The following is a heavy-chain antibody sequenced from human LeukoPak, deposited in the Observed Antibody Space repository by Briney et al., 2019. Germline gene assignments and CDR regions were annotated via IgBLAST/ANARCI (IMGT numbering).Heavy chain of an antibody. CDR2: ISGSGGST. V-gene: IGHV3-23*01. J-gene: IGHJ4*02. CDR3: AKDIGSGYDFFDY. Sequence: PGGSPRLSCAASGFTFSSYAMSWVRQAPGKGLEWVSAISGSGGSTYYADSVKGRFTISRDNSKNTLYLQMNSLRAEDTAVYYCAKDIGSGYDFFDYWGQGTLVTVSS. D-gene: IGHD5-12*01. CDR1: GFTFSSYA.